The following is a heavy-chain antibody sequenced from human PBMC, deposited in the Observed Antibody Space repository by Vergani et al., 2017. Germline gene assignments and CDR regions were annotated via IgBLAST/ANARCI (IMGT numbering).Heavy chain of an antibody. J-gene: IGHJ6*02. Sequence: QVQLVQSGAEVKKPGASVKVSCEGSGYTFRNYGISWVRQAPGEGLEWLGWISVYNGETKFAQKFQGRVTITADESTRTVYMELNSLRSDDSAVYYCARDRMGVRFRQPHYYGMDVWGQGTTVTVSS. V-gene: IGHV1-18*04. CDR3: ARDRMGVRFRQPHYYGMDV. CDR2: ISVYNGET. CDR1: GYTFRNYG. D-gene: IGHD1-14*01.